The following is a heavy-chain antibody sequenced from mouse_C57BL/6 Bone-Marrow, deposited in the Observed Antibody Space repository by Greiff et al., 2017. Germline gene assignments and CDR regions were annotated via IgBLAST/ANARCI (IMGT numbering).Heavy chain of an antibody. CDR3: THYGSSPAWFAY. V-gene: IGHV14-4*01. D-gene: IGHD1-1*01. CDR2: IDPENGDT. Sequence: EVQLQQSGAELVRPGASVKLSCTASGFNIKDDYMHWVKQRPEQGLEWIGWIDPENGDTEYASKFQGKATITADTSSNTAYLQLSSLTSEDTAVYYCTHYGSSPAWFAYGGQGTLVTVSA. J-gene: IGHJ3*01. CDR1: GFNIKDDY.